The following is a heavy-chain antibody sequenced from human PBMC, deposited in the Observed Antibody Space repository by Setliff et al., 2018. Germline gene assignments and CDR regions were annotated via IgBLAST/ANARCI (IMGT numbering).Heavy chain of an antibody. CDR1: GFIFNNFW. V-gene: IGHV3-7*01. CDR2: INQRESAK. CDR3: ARGGCSATSCLDY. J-gene: IGHJ4*02. Sequence: GGSLRLSCSASGFIFNNFWMSWVRQAPGKGLEWVANINQRESAKLYVDSVRGRFTISRDNAKNTLYLQMNSLEAEDTAVYYCARGGCSATSCLDYWGQGIQVTSPQ. D-gene: IGHD2-2*01.